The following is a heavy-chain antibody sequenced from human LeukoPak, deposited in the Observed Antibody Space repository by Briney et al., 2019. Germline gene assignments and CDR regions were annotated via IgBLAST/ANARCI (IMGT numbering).Heavy chain of an antibody. CDR1: GFTFSNYD. CDR2: IAIGGGT. Sequence: GGTLRLSCAASGFTFSNYDMHWVRHPPGKGLEWVAAIAIGGGTYYPASVKGRFTISRENAKNSLYLQMNSLRAGDTAMYYCARAHVGAGLVFDVWGQGTVVTVSS. CDR3: ARAHVGAGLVFDV. D-gene: IGHD1-26*01. J-gene: IGHJ3*01. V-gene: IGHV3-13*01.